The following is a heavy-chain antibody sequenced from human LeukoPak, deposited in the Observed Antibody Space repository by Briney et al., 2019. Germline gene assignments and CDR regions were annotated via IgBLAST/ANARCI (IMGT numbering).Heavy chain of an antibody. CDR1: GFTFSNYA. D-gene: IGHD2/OR15-2a*01. Sequence: GGSLRLSCAASGFTFSNYAMNWVRQAPGKGLEWVSAISGSAGATSAGATYYADSVKGRFTISRDNSKNTLFLQMSSLRAEDTAVYYCAKDSFTEYLPVFDYWGQGTLVTVSS. J-gene: IGHJ4*02. CDR3: AKDSFTEYLPVFDY. CDR2: ISGSAGAT. V-gene: IGHV3-23*01.